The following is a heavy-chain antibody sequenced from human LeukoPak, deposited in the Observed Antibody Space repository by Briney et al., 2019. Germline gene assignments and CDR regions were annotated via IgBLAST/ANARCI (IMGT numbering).Heavy chain of an antibody. D-gene: IGHD3-10*01. CDR3: ARGVREKNRGFLLYYYYYYMDV. J-gene: IGHJ6*03. Sequence: GSLRLSCAASGFTFTNYWMSWVRQAPGKGLEWIGYIYYSGSTNYNPSLKSRVTISVDTSKNQFSLNLSSVTAADTAVYYCARGVREKNRGFLLYYYYYYMDVWGKGTTVAISS. CDR1: GFTFTNYW. V-gene: IGHV4-59*01. CDR2: IYYSGST.